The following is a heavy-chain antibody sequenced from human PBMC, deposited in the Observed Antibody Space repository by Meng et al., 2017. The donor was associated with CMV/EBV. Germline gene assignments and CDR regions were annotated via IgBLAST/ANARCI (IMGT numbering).Heavy chain of an antibody. CDR3: ARDPLFGGGGRFDL. CDR2: ISADNGNT. CDR1: GYTFTSYG. J-gene: IGHJ2*01. D-gene: IGHD3-10*01. V-gene: IGHV1-18*01. Sequence: VQLVQPGAEVKEPGASLKVSCKASGYTFTSYGSSWVRQAPGQGLEWMGWISADNGNTNYAQKLQGRVTMTTDTSTSTAYMELRSLRSDDTAVYYCARDPLFGGGGRFDLWGRGTLVTVSS.